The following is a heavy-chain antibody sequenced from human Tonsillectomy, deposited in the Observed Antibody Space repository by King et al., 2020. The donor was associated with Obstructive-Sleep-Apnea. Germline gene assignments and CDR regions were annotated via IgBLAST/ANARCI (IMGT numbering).Heavy chain of an antibody. CDR2: IYYSGTT. V-gene: IGHV4-39*07. J-gene: IGHJ4*02. CDR1: GGSISSSNYY. Sequence: LQLPESGPGLVKPSETLSLTCTVSGGSISSSNYYWGWIRQPPGKGLEWIGSIYYSGTTYYNPSLKSRVTISVDTSKNQFSLNLSSVTAADTAVYYCARDTGYYDSSGYYLTSTDYWGQGTLVTVSS. CDR3: ARDTGYYDSSGYYLTSTDY. D-gene: IGHD3-22*01.